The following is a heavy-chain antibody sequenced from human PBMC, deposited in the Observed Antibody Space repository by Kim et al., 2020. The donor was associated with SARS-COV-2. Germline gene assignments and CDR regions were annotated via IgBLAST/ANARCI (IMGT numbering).Heavy chain of an antibody. CDR2: ISYDGSNK. V-gene: IGHV3-30*03. J-gene: IGHJ3*02. Sequence: GGSLRLSCVASGFTFSSYGMHWVRQAPGKGLEWVAVISYDGSNKYYADSVKGRFTISRDNSKNTLYLQMNSLRAEDTAVYYCAAGSGYDILTGYYPDAFDIWGQGTMVTVSS. D-gene: IGHD3-9*01. CDR3: AAGSGYDILTGYYPDAFDI. CDR1: GFTFSSYG.